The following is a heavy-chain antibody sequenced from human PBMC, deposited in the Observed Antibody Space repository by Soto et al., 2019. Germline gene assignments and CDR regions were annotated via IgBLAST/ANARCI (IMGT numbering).Heavy chain of an antibody. J-gene: IGHJ4*02. D-gene: IGHD3-9*01. Sequence: SETLSLTCTVSGGSISSYYWSWIRQPPGKGLEWIGYIYYSGSTNYNPSLKSRVTISVDTSKNQFSLKLSSVTAADTAVYYCARGPYYDILTGYSTAFDYWGQGTLVTVSS. V-gene: IGHV4-59*08. CDR1: GGSISSYY. CDR2: IYYSGST. CDR3: ARGPYYDILTGYSTAFDY.